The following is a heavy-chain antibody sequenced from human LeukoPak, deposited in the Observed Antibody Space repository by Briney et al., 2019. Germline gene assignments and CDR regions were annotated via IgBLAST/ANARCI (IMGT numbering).Heavy chain of an antibody. Sequence: GGSLRLSYAASGVTFSSYEMNWVRQAPGKGLEWVSYSSSSGSTIYYADSVKGRFTISRDNAKNSLYLQMNSLRAEDTAVYYCARGDYGDYWNYYYMDVWGKGTTVTVSS. CDR2: SSSSGSTI. D-gene: IGHD4-17*01. CDR1: GVTFSSYE. CDR3: ARGDYGDYWNYYYMDV. J-gene: IGHJ6*03. V-gene: IGHV3-48*03.